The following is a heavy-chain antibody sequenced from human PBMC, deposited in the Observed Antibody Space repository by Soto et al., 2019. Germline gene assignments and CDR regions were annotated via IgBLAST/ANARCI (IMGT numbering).Heavy chain of an antibody. J-gene: IGHJ6*02. Sequence: QVQLQQWGAGLLKPSETLSLTCAVYGGSFSGYYWSWIRQPPGQGLEWIGEINHSGSTNYNPSLKSRVTISVDTSKNQFSLKLSSVTAADTAVYYCASGPKTYYDFWSGLDYYYYGMDVWGQGTTVTVSS. CDR3: ASGPKTYYDFWSGLDYYYYGMDV. CDR1: GGSFSGYY. D-gene: IGHD3-3*01. CDR2: INHSGST. V-gene: IGHV4-34*01.